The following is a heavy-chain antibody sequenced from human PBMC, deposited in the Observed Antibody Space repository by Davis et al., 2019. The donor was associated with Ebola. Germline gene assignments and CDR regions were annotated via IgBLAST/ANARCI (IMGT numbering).Heavy chain of an antibody. V-gene: IGHV3-15*01. D-gene: IGHD3-3*01. J-gene: IGHJ4*02. CDR3: ATLVALRFPAQ. Sequence: PGGSLRLSCEVSGFTFRSAWMTWVRQAPGKGLEWVGRIKSQADGGTVNYATPVKGRFIISRYDSQNTLILQMNSLKTEDTAVYYCATLVALRFPAQWGRGTLVTVSS. CDR2: IKSQADGGTV. CDR1: GFTFRSAW.